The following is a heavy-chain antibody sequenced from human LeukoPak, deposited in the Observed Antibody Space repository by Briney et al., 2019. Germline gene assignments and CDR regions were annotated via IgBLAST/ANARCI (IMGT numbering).Heavy chain of an antibody. CDR2: IYYNGTT. CDR3: ARGVAALFDP. Sequence: PSETLSLTCTVSGASISNFFWSWIRQPPGKGLEWIGHIYYNGTTDFNPSLKSRVTMSMDMSKNHFSLRLNSVTAGDTAVYYCARGVAALFDPWGQGTLVTVSS. V-gene: IGHV4-59*08. J-gene: IGHJ5*02. CDR1: GASISNFF. D-gene: IGHD2-15*01.